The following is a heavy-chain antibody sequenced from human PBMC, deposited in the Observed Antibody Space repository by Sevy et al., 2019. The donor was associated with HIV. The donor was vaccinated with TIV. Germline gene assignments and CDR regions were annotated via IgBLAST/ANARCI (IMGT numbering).Heavy chain of an antibody. D-gene: IGHD2-2*01. CDR1: GGSFSGYY. CDR3: ARGYCSSTSCYSGVAWFDP. Sequence: SETLSLTCAVYGGSFSGYYWSRIRQPPGKGLEWIGEINQSGSTNYNPSLKSRVTISVDTSKNQFSLKLSSVTAADTAVYYCARGYCSSTSCYSGVAWFDPWGQGTLVTVSS. J-gene: IGHJ5*02. V-gene: IGHV4-34*01. CDR2: INQSGST.